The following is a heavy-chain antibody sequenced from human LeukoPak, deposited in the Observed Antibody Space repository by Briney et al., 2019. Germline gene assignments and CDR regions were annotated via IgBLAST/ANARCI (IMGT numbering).Heavy chain of an antibody. CDR3: AREAMVRGAYYYYMDV. CDR2: ISHSGTT. CDR1: GGSISSYY. J-gene: IGHJ6*03. D-gene: IGHD3-10*01. Sequence: SETLSLTCTVSGGSISSYYWSWIRQPPGKGLEWIGYISHSGTTNYNPSLKSRVTISVDTSKNQFSLKLSSVTAADTAVYYCAREAMVRGAYYYYMDVWGKGTTVTISS. V-gene: IGHV4-59*12.